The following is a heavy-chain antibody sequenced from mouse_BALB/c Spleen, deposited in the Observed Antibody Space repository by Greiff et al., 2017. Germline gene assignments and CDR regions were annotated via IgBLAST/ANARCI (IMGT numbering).Heavy chain of an antibody. CDR3: NAPSAGYGAY. CDR1: GFNIKDYY. V-gene: IGHV14-4*02. J-gene: IGHJ3*01. CDR2: IDPENGDT. D-gene: IGHD1-2*01. Sequence: VQLKESGAELVRSGASVKLSCTASGFNIKDYYMHWVKQRPEQGLEWIGWIDPENGDTEYAPKFQGKATMTADTSSNTAYLQLSSLTSEDTAVYYCNAPSAGYGAYWGQGTLVTVSA.